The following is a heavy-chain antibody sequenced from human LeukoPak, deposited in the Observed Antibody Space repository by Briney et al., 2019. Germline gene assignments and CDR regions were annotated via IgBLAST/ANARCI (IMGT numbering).Heavy chain of an antibody. CDR2: ISWNSGSI. D-gene: IGHD4/OR15-4a*01. Sequence: GRSLRLSRAVYGFTFDDYDMHWVRQTPGKGLEGVSGISWNSGSIDYADSVKGRFTISRDNAKNSLYLQMNSLRPEDTALYFCAEDMMSARGAFDYWGQGTLVTVSS. CDR3: AEDMMSARGAFDY. V-gene: IGHV3-9*01. J-gene: IGHJ4*02. CDR1: GFTFDDYD.